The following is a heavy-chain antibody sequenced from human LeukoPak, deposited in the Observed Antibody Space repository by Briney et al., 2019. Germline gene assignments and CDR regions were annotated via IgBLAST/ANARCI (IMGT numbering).Heavy chain of an antibody. J-gene: IGHJ4*02. CDR2: IIPIFGTA. Sequence: ASVTVSCKASGGTFSSYAISWVRQAPGQGLEWMGGIIPIFGTANYAQKFQGRVTITADKSTSTAYMELSSLRAEDTAVYYCAKWGCSGSSCYPFAYWGQGTRVTVSS. CDR3: AKWGCSGSSCYPFAY. CDR1: GGTFSSYA. D-gene: IGHD2-15*01. V-gene: IGHV1-69*06.